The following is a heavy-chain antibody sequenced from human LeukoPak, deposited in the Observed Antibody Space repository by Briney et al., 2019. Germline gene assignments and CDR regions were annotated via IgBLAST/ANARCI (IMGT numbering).Heavy chain of an antibody. CDR1: GFTFSAYG. CDR2: INQDGSAK. Sequence: GGSLRLSCAASGFTFSAYGMSWVRQAPGKGLEWVANINQDGSAKYYVDSVKGRFTISRDNAKNSLHLQMNSLRAEDTAVYYCAGSWSPYDAFDIWGQGTMVSVSS. V-gene: IGHV3-7*01. D-gene: IGHD6-13*01. J-gene: IGHJ3*02. CDR3: AGSWSPYDAFDI.